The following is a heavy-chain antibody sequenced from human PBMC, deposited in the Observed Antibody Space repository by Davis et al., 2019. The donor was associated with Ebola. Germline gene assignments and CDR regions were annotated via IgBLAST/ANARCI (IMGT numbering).Heavy chain of an antibody. V-gene: IGHV1-69*04. CDR1: GGTFSSYT. Sequence: SVKVSCKASGGTFSSYTITWVRQAPGQGLEWMGRIIPILGIANYAQKFQGRVTITADKSTSTAYMELSSLRSEDTAVYYCAREVEYCSDGSCSKYYFDYWGQGTLVTVSS. J-gene: IGHJ4*02. D-gene: IGHD2-15*01. CDR3: AREVEYCSDGSCSKYYFDY. CDR2: IIPILGIA.